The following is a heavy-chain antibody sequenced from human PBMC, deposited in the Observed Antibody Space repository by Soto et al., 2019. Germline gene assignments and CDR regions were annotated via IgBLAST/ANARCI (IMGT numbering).Heavy chain of an antibody. CDR3: ARTGGATDS. J-gene: IGHJ4*02. Sequence: HSQTLSLTCAISGDSVSSNSAAWNWIRQSPSRGFEWLGRTYYRSKWYNEYAVSVKGRISINPDTSKNHFSLQLNSVTPEDTAVYYCARTGGATDSWGQGTLVTVSS. D-gene: IGHD3-16*01. V-gene: IGHV6-1*01. CDR2: TYYRSKWYN. CDR1: GDSVSSNSAA.